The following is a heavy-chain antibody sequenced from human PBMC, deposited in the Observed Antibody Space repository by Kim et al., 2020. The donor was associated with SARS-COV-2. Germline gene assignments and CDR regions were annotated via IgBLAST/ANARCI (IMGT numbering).Heavy chain of an antibody. CDR2: T. V-gene: IGHV1-46*01. D-gene: IGHD5-12*01. Sequence: TSYAQKFQGRVTMPRDTSTSTVYMELSSLRSEDTAVYYCARDSGYEVFDYWGQGTLVTVSS. J-gene: IGHJ4*02. CDR3: ARDSGYEVFDY.